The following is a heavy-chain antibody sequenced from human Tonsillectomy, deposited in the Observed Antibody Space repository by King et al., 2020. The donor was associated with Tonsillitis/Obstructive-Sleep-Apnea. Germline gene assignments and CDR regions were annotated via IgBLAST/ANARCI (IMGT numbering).Heavy chain of an antibody. CDR1: GFTFHNYG. V-gene: IGHV3-30*18. Sequence: VQLVESGGGVVQPGRSLRLSCAASGFTFHNYGMHWVRQAPCKVLEWVSVISYDGNVDYYADFVKGRFTISRDNPKNTLYLQMINLRVEDTAVYYCAKEGSNLKFAYDYWGRGTLVTVSS. D-gene: IGHD3-3*01. CDR2: ISYDGNVD. CDR3: AKEGSNLKFAYDY. J-gene: IGHJ4*02.